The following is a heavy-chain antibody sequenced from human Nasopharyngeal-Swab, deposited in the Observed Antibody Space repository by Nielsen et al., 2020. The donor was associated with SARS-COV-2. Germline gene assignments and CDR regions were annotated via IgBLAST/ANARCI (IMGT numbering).Heavy chain of an antibody. CDR3: ASPREIKDYYYGMDV. V-gene: IGHV1-69*13. J-gene: IGHJ6*02. CDR1: GYTFTSYG. CDR2: IIPIFGTA. Sequence: SVKVSCKASGYTFTSYGVTWVRQAPGQGLEWMGGIIPIFGTANYAQKFQGRVTITADESTSTAYMELSSLRSEDTAVYYCASPREIKDYYYGMDVWGQGTTVTVSS.